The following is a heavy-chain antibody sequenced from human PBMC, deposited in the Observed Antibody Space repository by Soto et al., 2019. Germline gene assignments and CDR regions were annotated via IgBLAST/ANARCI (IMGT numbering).Heavy chain of an antibody. CDR3: ARVGMLSSKRDAFDI. CDR1: GGSVSSGGYY. Sequence: QVQLQESGPGLVKPSETLSLTCTVSGGSVSSGGYYWSWIRQPPGKGLAWIGYIYYTGSINYNPSLRSRVTISVDTSKNQFSLKLSSVTAADTAVFYGARVGMLSSKRDAFDILVQGAMVTVSS. D-gene: IGHD1-1*01. V-gene: IGHV4-61*08. J-gene: IGHJ3*02. CDR2: IYYTGSI.